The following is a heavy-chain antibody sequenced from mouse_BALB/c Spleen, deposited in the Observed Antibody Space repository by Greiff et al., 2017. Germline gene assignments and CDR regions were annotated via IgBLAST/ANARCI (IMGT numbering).Heavy chain of an antibody. D-gene: IGHD2-1*01. CDR3: ARQAYYGNLFAD. CDR2: ISNGGGST. J-gene: IGHJ3*01. Sequence: DVMPVESGGGLVQPGGSLKLSCAASGFTFSSYTMSWVRQTPEKRLAWVAYISNGGGSTYYPDTVKGRFTISRDNAKNTLYLQMSSLKSEDTAMYYCARQAYYGNLFADWGQGTLVTVSA. CDR1: GFTFSSYT. V-gene: IGHV5-12-2*01.